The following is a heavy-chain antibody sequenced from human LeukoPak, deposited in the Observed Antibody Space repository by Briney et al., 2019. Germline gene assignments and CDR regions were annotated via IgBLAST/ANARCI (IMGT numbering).Heavy chain of an antibody. Sequence: GGSLRLSCAASGFTLSSYAMTWVRQAPGRGLEWVSSVDGGGGTYYADSVKGRFTISRDNSKNTLYLQMNSLRAEDTAVYYCAKDTNRYGSGSYDYWGQGTLVTVSS. CDR3: AKDTNRYGSGSYDY. V-gene: IGHV3-23*01. CDR2: VDGGGGT. D-gene: IGHD3-10*01. CDR1: GFTLSSYA. J-gene: IGHJ4*02.